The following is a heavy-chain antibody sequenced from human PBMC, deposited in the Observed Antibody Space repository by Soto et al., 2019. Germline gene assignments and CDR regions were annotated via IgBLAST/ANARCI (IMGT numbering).Heavy chain of an antibody. CDR3: EAGLPLYDY. V-gene: IGHV4-39*01. CDR1: GGSISSSSYY. J-gene: IGHJ4*02. Sequence: SETLSLTCTVSGGSISSSSYYWGWIRQPPGKGLEWIGSIYYSGSTYYNPSLKSRVTISVDTSKNQFSLKLSSVTAADTAVYYCEAGLPLYDYWGQGTLVTVSS. CDR2: IYYSGST. D-gene: IGHD6-19*01.